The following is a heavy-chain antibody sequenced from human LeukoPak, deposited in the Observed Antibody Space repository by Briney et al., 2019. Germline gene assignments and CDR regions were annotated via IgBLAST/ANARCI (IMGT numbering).Heavy chain of an antibody. CDR3: ARTTSMTASGYDY. D-gene: IGHD6-25*01. Sequence: ASVKVSCKASGYTFMNYHINWVRQPSGQGLEWMTWINPDTGDKGYARKFQDRVTITTDTSISTAYMELSSLSSEDTAVYFCARTTSMTASGYDYWGQGTLVTVSS. V-gene: IGHV1-8*03. CDR2: INPDTGDK. CDR1: GYTFMNYH. J-gene: IGHJ4*02.